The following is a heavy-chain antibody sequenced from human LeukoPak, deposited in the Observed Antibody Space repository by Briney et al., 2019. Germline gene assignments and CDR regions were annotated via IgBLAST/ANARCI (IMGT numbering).Heavy chain of an antibody. Sequence: ASVKVSCKASGYTFTSYYMHWVRQAPGQGLEWMGIINPSGGSTSYAQKFQGRVTMTRDTSTSTVYMEPSSLRSEDTAVYYCARDALDQKRRDGYNAFDYWGQGTLVTVSS. D-gene: IGHD5-24*01. V-gene: IGHV1-46*01. CDR3: ARDALDQKRRDGYNAFDY. J-gene: IGHJ4*02. CDR1: GYTFTSYY. CDR2: INPSGGST.